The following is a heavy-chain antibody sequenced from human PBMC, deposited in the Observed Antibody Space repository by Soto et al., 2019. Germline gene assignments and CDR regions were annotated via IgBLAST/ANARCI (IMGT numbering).Heavy chain of an antibody. D-gene: IGHD3-22*01. CDR1: GITFSNHA. CDR3: AGERWADSSVFRNYNGMDV. J-gene: IGHJ6*02. Sequence: QVQLVESGGGVVQPGRSLRLSCAASGITFSNHAMHWVRQAPGKGLEWVAVVSHDGRNKYYTDSVKGRFTISRDISNXXLXXQMNSLRVEDTAIYYWAGERWADSSVFRNYNGMDVWGQGATVTVSS. V-gene: IGHV3-30*04. CDR2: VSHDGRNK.